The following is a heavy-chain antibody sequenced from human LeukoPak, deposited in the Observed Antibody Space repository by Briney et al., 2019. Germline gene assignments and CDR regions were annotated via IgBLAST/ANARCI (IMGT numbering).Heavy chain of an antibody. CDR1: GFSLNGYG. D-gene: IGHD1-26*01. Sequence: GGSLRLSCERSGFSLNGYGLQWVRQASGKGREWKGRIRSKVTYYATGYVESVKGRLIVSRDDSKRSAYLQMNDLKAEDTAVYFCTRSASVDIGGRPDFCYFDLWGRGILVTVSS. V-gene: IGHV3-73*01. CDR3: TRSASVDIGGRPDFCYFDL. J-gene: IGHJ2*01. CDR2: IRSKVTYYAT.